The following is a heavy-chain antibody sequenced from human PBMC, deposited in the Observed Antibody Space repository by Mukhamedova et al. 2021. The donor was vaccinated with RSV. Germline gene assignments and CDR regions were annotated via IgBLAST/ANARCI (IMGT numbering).Heavy chain of an antibody. D-gene: IGHD6-13*01. CDR3: ARDRRIAAAGTPWFDF. J-gene: IGHJ4*02. CDR2: ISYDGSNK. Sequence: GLEWVAVISYDGSNKYYADSVKGRFTISRDNSKNTLYLQMNSLRAEDTAVYYCARDRRIAAAGTPWFDFFGQGTLVTVSS. V-gene: IGHV3-30-3*01.